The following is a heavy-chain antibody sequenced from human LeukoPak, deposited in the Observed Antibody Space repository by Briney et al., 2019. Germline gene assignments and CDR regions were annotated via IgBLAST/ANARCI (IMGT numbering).Heavy chain of an antibody. CDR2: IKQDGSGK. V-gene: IGHV3-7*01. D-gene: IGHD3-10*01. CDR1: GFTFSNYW. J-gene: IGHJ4*02. Sequence: GGSLRLSCAASGFTFSNYWMSWVRQAPGKGLEWVANIKQDGSGKYYVDSVKGRFTISRDNAKNSLYLQMNSLRAEDTAVYYCARDYFRWFGGVGYWGQGTLVTVSS. CDR3: ARDYFRWFGGVGY.